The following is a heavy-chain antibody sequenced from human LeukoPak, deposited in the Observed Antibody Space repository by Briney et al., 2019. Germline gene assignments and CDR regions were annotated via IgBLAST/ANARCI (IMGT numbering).Heavy chain of an antibody. CDR3: ARHRGWFEMAARPMGYFDY. Sequence: PSETLSLTCTVSGGSISSYYWSWIRQPPGKGLEWIGYIYTSGSTNYNPSLKSRVTISVDTSKNQFSLKLSSVTAADTAVYYCARHRGWFEMAARPMGYFDYWGQGTLVTVSS. D-gene: IGHD6-6*01. CDR1: GGSISSYY. J-gene: IGHJ4*02. V-gene: IGHV4-4*09. CDR2: IYTSGST.